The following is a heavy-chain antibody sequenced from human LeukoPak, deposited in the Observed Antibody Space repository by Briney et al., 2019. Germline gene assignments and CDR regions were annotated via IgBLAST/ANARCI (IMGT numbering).Heavy chain of an antibody. V-gene: IGHV4-59*08. J-gene: IGHJ4*02. D-gene: IGHD5-18*01. Sequence: SETLSLTCTVSGGSISSYYWSWIRQPPAKGLEWIGYIYYSGSTNYNPSLKSPVTISVGPSKKQFSLKLSSVTPADTAVYYCARSPGYSYGYASVYFDYWGQGTLVTVSS. CDR2: IYYSGST. CDR1: GGSISSYY. CDR3: ARSPGYSYGYASVYFDY.